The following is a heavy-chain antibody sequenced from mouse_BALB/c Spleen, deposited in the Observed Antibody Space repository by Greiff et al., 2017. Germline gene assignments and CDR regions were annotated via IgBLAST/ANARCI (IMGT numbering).Heavy chain of an antibody. CDR1: GFSLTGYG. V-gene: IGHV2-6-7*01. D-gene: IGHD1-1*01. CDR3: ARDQQYYGSSYLDY. Sequence: VQLQESGPGLVAPSQSLSITCTVSGFSLTGYGVNWVRQPPGKGLEWLGMIWGDGSTDSNSALKSRLSISKANSTSQVFLKMNSLQTDDTARYYCARDQQYYGSSYLDYWGQGTTRTVSS. J-gene: IGHJ2*01. CDR2: IWGDGST.